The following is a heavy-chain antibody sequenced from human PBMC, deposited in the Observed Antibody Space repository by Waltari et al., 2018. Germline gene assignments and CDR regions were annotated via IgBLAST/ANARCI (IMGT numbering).Heavy chain of an antibody. CDR3: VRESFGNDI. D-gene: IGHD3-10*01. CDR2: IKREIDGGTA. V-gene: IGHV3-15*01. Sequence: QLVESGGGLVKPGEPLRLSCVGSGYPFNYAWMSWVRQAPGKGLEWVGRIKREIDGGTAEYVESVKDRFTISRDDSKNTLYLQMNGLKSEDSAVYFCVRESFGNDIWGQGTLVTVSS. CDR1: GYPFNYAW. J-gene: IGHJ4*02.